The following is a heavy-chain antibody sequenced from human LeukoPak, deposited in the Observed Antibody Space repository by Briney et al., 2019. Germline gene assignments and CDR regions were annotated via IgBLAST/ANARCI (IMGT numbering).Heavy chain of an antibody. CDR2: ISGSGGST. J-gene: IGHJ5*02. V-gene: IGHV3-23*01. Sequence: GGSLRLSCAASGFTFSSYAMSWVRQAPGKGLEWVSAISGSGGSTYYADSVKGRFTISRDNSKNTLYLQMNSLRAEDTAVYYCARGTRAHNWFDPWGQGTLVTVSS. D-gene: IGHD2-15*01. CDR3: ARGTRAHNWFDP. CDR1: GFTFSSYA.